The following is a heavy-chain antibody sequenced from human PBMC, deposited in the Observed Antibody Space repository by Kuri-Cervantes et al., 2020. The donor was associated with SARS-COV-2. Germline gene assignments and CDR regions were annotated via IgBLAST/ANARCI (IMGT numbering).Heavy chain of an antibody. CDR3: ARQMMSSITIFGVVITRNWFDP. CDR1: GGSISSSSYY. CDR2: IYYNGST. V-gene: IGHV4-39*01. Sequence: GSLRLSCTVSGGSISSSSYYWGWIRQPPGKGLEWIGSIYYNGSTYYNPSLKSRVTISVDTSKNQFSLKLSSVTAADTAVYYCARQMMSSITIFGVVITRNWFDPWGQGTLVTVSS. J-gene: IGHJ5*02. D-gene: IGHD3-3*01.